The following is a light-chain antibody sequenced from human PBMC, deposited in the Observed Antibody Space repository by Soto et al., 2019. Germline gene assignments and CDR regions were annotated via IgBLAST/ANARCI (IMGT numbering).Light chain of an antibody. V-gene: IGKV3-20*01. CDR1: QSVRSNF. J-gene: IGKJ1*01. CDR3: RQRDSTSRT. Sequence: EIVLTQSPGTLSLSPGERATLSCRASQSVRSNFLAWYQQKPGQAPRLLIYGASNRATGIPDRFSGSGSGTDFPPTSSMVQHEFAVNYCRQRDSTSRTFGQGTKVDIK. CDR2: GAS.